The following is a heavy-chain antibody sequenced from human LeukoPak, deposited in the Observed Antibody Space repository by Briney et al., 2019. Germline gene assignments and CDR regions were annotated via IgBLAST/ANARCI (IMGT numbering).Heavy chain of an antibody. CDR1: GYTFTGYY. D-gene: IGHD6-19*01. CDR2: INPNSGGT. CDR3: ARDTIAVAGPHYYYYYGMDV. Sequence: ASVKVSCKSSGYTFTGYYMHWVRQAPGQGLEWMGWINPNSGGTNYAQKFQGRVTMTRGTSISTAYMELSRLRSDDTAVYYCARDTIAVAGPHYYYYYGMDVWGQGTTVTVSS. V-gene: IGHV1-2*02. J-gene: IGHJ6*02.